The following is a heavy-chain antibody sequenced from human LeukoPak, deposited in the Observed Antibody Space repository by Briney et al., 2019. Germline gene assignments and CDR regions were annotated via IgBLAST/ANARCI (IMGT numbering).Heavy chain of an antibody. CDR1: GFTFSNYW. CDR3: VRESREIRFDY. V-gene: IGHV3-7*01. Sequence: PGGSLRLSCAASGFTFSNYWMHWVRQAPGKGLEWVANIKQDGSEKYYVGSVKGRFSISRDNAKNSVYLQMNSLRVEDTAVYYCVRESREIRFDYWGQGILVTVSS. D-gene: IGHD1-26*01. CDR2: IKQDGSEK. J-gene: IGHJ4*02.